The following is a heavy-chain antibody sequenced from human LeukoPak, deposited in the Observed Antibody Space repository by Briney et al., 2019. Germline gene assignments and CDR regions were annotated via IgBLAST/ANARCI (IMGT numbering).Heavy chain of an antibody. CDR1: GYSINSGYY. J-gene: IGHJ4*02. CDR2: IYRSGST. V-gene: IGHV4-38-2*02. Sequence: SETLSLTCTVSGYSINSGYYWVWIRQPPGKGLEWIGSIYRSGSTNYNPSLKSRVTISVDTSKNQFSLKVSSVTAADTAVYYCARGGYYYDSTSYYSLDYWGQGTLVTVSS. D-gene: IGHD3-22*01. CDR3: ARGGYYYDSTSYYSLDY.